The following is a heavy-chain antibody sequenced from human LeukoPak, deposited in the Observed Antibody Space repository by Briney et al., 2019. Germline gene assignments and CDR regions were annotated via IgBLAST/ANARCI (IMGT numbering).Heavy chain of an antibody. D-gene: IGHD6-19*01. J-gene: IGHJ4*02. CDR3: ARGKEPVAGSLSHFDY. CDR2: ISSSSSTI. V-gene: IGHV3-48*01. CDR1: GFTFNSYG. Sequence: PGGSLRLSCAASGFTFNSYGMIWVRQAPGKGLEWVSYISSSSSTITYADSVRGRFTISRDNAKNSLYLQMNSLRAEDTAVYYCARGKEPVAGSLSHFDYWGQGTLVTVSS.